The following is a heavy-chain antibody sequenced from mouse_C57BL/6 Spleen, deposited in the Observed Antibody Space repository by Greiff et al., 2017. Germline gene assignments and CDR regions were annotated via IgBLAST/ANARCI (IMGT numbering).Heavy chain of an antibody. CDR1: GYTFTSYW. CDR2: INPSSGYT. CDR3: ARSIYYDYAWFGY. V-gene: IGHV1-7*01. J-gene: IGHJ3*01. D-gene: IGHD2-4*01. Sequence: VQLQESGAELAKPGASVKLSCKASGYTFTSYWMHWVKQRPGQGLEWIGYINPSSGYTKYNQKFKDKATLTADKSSSTAYMQLSSLPYEDSAVYYCARSIYYDYAWFGYWGQGTLVTVSA.